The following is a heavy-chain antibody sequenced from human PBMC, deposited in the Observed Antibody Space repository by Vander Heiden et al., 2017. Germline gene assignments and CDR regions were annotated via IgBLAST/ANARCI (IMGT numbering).Heavy chain of an antibody. J-gene: IGHJ6*02. Sequence: QVQLVQSGAEVKKPGSSVKVSCKASGGTFSSYAISWVRQAPGQGLEWMGGIIPIFGTANYAQKFQGRVTITADESTSTAYMELSSLRSEDTAVYYCATSLGDCSGGSCYGYYGMDVWGQGTTVTVSS. CDR3: ATSLGDCSGGSCYGYYGMDV. CDR1: GGTFSSYA. D-gene: IGHD2-15*01. CDR2: IIPIFGTA. V-gene: IGHV1-69*01.